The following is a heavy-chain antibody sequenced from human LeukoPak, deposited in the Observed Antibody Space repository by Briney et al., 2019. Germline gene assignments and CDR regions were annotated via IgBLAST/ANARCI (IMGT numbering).Heavy chain of an antibody. J-gene: IGHJ4*02. V-gene: IGHV3-33*01. D-gene: IGHD1-26*01. CDR2: IRYDGSNA. CDR1: GFTGSSNG. Sequence: PGGSLRLSCAASGFTGSSNGMHLVRQAPGKGLEWVAIIRYDGSNAYYADSVKGRFTISRDNSKNTLYLQMNSLRADDTAVYYCARLVGARGGYFDYWGQGTLVTVSS. CDR3: ARLVGARGGYFDY.